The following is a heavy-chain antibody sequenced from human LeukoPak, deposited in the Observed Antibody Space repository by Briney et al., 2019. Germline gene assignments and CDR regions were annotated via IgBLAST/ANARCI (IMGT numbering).Heavy chain of an antibody. V-gene: IGHV1-46*01. Sequence: ASVKVSCKASGYTFTTYYIHWVRQAPGPGPEWVGIINPSGGSTSYAQKFQGRVTMTRDTSTSTVYMDLTSLRSDDTAVYYCARHSLPGKTPFDYWGQGTLLSVSS. CDR2: INPSGGST. CDR1: GYTFTTYY. J-gene: IGHJ4*02. CDR3: ARHSLPGKTPFDY. D-gene: IGHD1-1*01.